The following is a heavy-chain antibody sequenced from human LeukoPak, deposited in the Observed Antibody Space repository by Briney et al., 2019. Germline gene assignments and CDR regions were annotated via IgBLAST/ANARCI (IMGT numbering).Heavy chain of an antibody. V-gene: IGHV1-46*01. CDR2: INPSGGST. CDR1: GYTFTSYY. J-gene: IGHJ3*02. Sequence: ASVKVSCKASGYTFTSYYMHWVRQAPGQGLEWMGIINPSGGSTSYAQKFQGRVTMTRDTSTSTVYMELSSLRSEDTAVYYCARDRKFDYDILTGQRGDAFDIWGQGTMVTVSS. D-gene: IGHD3-9*01. CDR3: ARDRKFDYDILTGQRGDAFDI.